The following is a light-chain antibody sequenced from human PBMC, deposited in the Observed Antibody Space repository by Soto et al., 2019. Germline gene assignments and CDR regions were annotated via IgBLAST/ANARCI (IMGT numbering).Light chain of an antibody. J-gene: IGKJ5*01. CDR3: QQTYNTPLT. V-gene: IGKV1-39*01. CDR2: AST. CDR1: QSISSY. Sequence: IDMTQTAPALSGSTGHRITITCRASQSISSYLNWYQQKVGKAPKLLIYASTNLVGGVPARFNGRGDGTDFNLTISRLQTEDSATYYCQQTYNTPLTFGQGTRLEIK.